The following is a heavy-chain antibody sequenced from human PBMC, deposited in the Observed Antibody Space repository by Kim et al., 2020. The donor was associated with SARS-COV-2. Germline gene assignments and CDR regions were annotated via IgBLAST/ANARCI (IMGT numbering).Heavy chain of an antibody. Sequence: GGSLRHSCAASGFTFGDYWMTWVRQAPGKGLEWLAFIRPDGGDKDYVDSVKGRFTISRDNTRSSLYLQMSSLRADDTAVYYCARDPGWGASDIWGQGTMVTVSS. J-gene: IGHJ3*02. CDR2: IRPDGGDK. CDR1: GFTFGDYW. D-gene: IGHD1-26*01. V-gene: IGHV3-7*01. CDR3: ARDPGWGASDI.